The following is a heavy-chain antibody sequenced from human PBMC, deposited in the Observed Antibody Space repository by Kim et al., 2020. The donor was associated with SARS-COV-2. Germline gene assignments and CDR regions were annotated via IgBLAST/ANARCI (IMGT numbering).Heavy chain of an antibody. V-gene: IGHV1-69*01. CDR3: ARDVTCSSTSCSGVDY. Sequence: KFQGRVTITADESTSTAYMELSSLRSEDTAVYYCARDVTCSSTSCSGVDYWGQGTLVTVSS. J-gene: IGHJ4*02. D-gene: IGHD2-2*01.